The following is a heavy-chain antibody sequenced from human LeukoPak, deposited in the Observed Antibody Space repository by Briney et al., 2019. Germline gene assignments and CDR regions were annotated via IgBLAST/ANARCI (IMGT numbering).Heavy chain of an antibody. Sequence: SGTLSLTCAVSGGSISSSNWWSWVRQPPGKGLKWIGEIYHSGSTNYNPSLKSRVTMSVDTSKNQFSLKLSSVTAADTAVYYCARVSLVRGAPDYYFVYWGQGTLVTVSS. J-gene: IGHJ4*02. CDR1: GGSISSSNW. V-gene: IGHV4-4*02. CDR2: IYHSGST. D-gene: IGHD3-10*01. CDR3: ARVSLVRGAPDYYFVY.